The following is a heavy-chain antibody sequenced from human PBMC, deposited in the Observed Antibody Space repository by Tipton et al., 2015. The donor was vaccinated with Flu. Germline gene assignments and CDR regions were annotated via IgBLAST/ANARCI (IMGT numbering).Heavy chain of an antibody. CDR3: ARVQLLGYDSSGSQYYFDY. D-gene: IGHD3-22*01. V-gene: IGHV3-11*04. J-gene: IGHJ4*02. CDR2: ISSSGSTI. CDR1: GFTFSDYY. Sequence: QLVQSGGGLVKPGGSLRLSCAASGFTFSDYYMSWIRQAPGKGLEWVSYISSSGSTIYYADSVKGRFTISRDNAKNSLYLQMNSLRAEDTVVYYCARVQLLGYDSSGSQYYFDYWGQGTLVTVSS.